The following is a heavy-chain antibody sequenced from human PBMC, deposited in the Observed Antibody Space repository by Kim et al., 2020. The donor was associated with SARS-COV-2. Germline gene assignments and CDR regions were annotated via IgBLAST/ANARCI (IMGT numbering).Heavy chain of an antibody. V-gene: IGHV3-23*01. CDR2: ISESGTST. CDR1: ISPFSSYV. J-gene: IGHJ4*02. Sequence: GGSLRLSCAASISPFSSYVMAWVRQAPGKGLEWVSSISESGTSTYYAEAVKGRFTVSRDNSKNTVSLQMDSLRADDTALYYCAKRTGGSGSYTDWGLGTLGTVTS. D-gene: IGHD3-10*01. CDR3: AKRTGGSGSYTD.